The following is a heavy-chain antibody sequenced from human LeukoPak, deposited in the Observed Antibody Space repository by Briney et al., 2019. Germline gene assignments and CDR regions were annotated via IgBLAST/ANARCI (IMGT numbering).Heavy chain of an antibody. J-gene: IGHJ5*02. CDR3: AKNNGGARNHWFDP. CDR2: IYYSGGT. Sequence: SETLSLTCTVSGGSISSYYWSWIRQPPGKGLEWIGYIYYSGGTNYNPFLKSRVTISVDTSKNQFSLKLSSATAADTAIYYCAKNNGGARNHWFDPWGQGTLVTVSS. D-gene: IGHD1/OR15-1a*01. CDR1: GGSISSYY. V-gene: IGHV4-59*01.